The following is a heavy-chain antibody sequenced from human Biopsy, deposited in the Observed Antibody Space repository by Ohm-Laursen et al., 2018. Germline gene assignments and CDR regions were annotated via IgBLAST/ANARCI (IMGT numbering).Heavy chain of an antibody. CDR3: ARDSGILNYGNFKYYHYYGMDV. CDR1: GDSVTKYY. V-gene: IGHV4-59*02. CDR2: IYYSVMT. J-gene: IGHJ6*02. Sequence: TLTLTCAVSGDSVTKYYWSWIRQPPGKGLEWIGHIYYSVMTNYNPSLQSRVSISVDTSRNQVSLTLSSVTAADTAVYYCARDSGILNYGNFKYYHYYGMDVWGQGTKVTVSS. D-gene: IGHD4-11*01.